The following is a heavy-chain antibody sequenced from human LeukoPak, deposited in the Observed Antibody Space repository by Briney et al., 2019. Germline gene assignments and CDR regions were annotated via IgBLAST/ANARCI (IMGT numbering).Heavy chain of an antibody. CDR2: IRHDGSNK. CDR3: AKLNRLVGAFGAFDI. J-gene: IGHJ3*02. CDR1: GFTFSSYG. Sequence: PGGSLRLSCAASGFTFSSYGMHWVRLAPGKGLEWVAFIRHDGSNKYYADSVKGRFTISRDNSKNTLYLQMSSLRAEDTAVYYCAKLNRLVGAFGAFDIWRQGTMVTVSS. D-gene: IGHD1-26*01. V-gene: IGHV3-30*02.